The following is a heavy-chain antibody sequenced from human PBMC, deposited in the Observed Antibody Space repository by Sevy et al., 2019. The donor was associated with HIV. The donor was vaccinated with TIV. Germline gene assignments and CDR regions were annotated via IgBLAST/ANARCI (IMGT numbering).Heavy chain of an antibody. J-gene: IGHJ5*02. D-gene: IGHD2-21*01. CDR1: GDIFSNYG. CDR3: ARDRPCGGDCYILDP. V-gene: IGHV1-69*10. CDR2: IFPISGLV. Sequence: ASVKVSCKASGDIFSNYGINWVRQAPGQGLQWMGGIFPISGLVNYAQKFQGRVTISAGKSTGTAYMALSSLRSEDTAVYYCARDRPCGGDCYILDPWGQGVLVTVSS.